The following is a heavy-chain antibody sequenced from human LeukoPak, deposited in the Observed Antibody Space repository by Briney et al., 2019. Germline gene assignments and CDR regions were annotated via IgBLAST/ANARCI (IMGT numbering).Heavy chain of an antibody. CDR1: GYTFTRYH. D-gene: IGHD3-3*01. CDR2: MNPKCGNT. Sequence: ASVKDSFKASGYTFTRYHINLVGQATGQGLEWVGWMNPKCGNTRYPHKFQGRVTMTRNASISTAYMELSSLRSEDTAVYYCARARGDFWSGYPQYMDVWGKGTTVTVSS. CDR3: ARARGDFWSGYPQYMDV. J-gene: IGHJ6*03. V-gene: IGHV1-8*01.